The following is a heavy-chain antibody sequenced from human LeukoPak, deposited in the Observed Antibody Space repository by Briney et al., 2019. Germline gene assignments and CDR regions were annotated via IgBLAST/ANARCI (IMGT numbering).Heavy chain of an antibody. Sequence: GGSLRLSCAASGFTFSSYSMNWVRQAPGKGLEWVSSISSSSSYIYYADSVKGRFTISRDNAKNSLYLQMNSLRAEDTAVYYCARERGYYDSSGYCSTGFDYWGQGTLVTVSS. D-gene: IGHD3-22*01. CDR1: GFTFSSYS. J-gene: IGHJ4*02. CDR2: ISSSSSYI. CDR3: ARERGYYDSSGYCSTGFDY. V-gene: IGHV3-21*01.